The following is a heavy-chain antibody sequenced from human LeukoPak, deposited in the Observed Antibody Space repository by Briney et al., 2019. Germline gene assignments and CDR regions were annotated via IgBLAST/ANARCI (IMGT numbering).Heavy chain of an antibody. D-gene: IGHD2-15*01. CDR1: GGSFSGYY. V-gene: IGHV4-34*01. CDR3: ATTVGYCSGGSCYGWFDP. Sequence: SETLSLTCAVYGGSFSGYYWGWIPQPPGKGLEWIGEINHSGSTNYNPSLKSRVTISVDTSKNQFSLKLSSVTAADTAVYYCATTVGYCSGGSCYGWFDPWGQGTLVTVSS. J-gene: IGHJ5*02. CDR2: INHSGST.